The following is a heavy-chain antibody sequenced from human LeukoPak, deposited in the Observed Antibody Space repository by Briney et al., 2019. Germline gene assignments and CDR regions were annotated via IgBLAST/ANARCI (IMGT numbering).Heavy chain of an antibody. Sequence: GGSLRLSCAASGFTFSSYGMHWVRQAPGKGLEWVAVIWYDGSNKYYADSVKGRFTISRGNSRNTLYLQMNSLRAEDTAVFYCGRGVSSGLLDYWGQGTLVTVSS. V-gene: IGHV3-33*01. CDR1: GFTFSSYG. J-gene: IGHJ4*02. CDR2: IWYDGSNK. D-gene: IGHD3-22*01. CDR3: GRGVSSGLLDY.